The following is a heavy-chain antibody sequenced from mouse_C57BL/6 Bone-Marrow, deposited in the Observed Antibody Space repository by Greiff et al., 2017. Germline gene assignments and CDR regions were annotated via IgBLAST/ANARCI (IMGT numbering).Heavy chain of an antibody. V-gene: IGHV1-26*01. J-gene: IGHJ2*01. CDR2: INPNNGGT. Sequence: EVQLQQSGPELVKPGASVKISCKASGYTFTDYYMNWVKQSHGKSLEWIGDINPNNGGTSYNQKFKGKATLTVDKSSSTAYMELRSLTSEDSAVYYCARGRAYYYGSSYYFDYWGQGTTLTVSS. D-gene: IGHD1-1*01. CDR1: GYTFTDYY. CDR3: ARGRAYYYGSSYYFDY.